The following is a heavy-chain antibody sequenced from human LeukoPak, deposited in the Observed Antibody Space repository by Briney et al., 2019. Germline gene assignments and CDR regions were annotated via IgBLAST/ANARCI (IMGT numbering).Heavy chain of an antibody. Sequence: PSETLSLTCAVYGGSFSGYYWSWIRQPPGEGLEWIGYIYYSGSTNYNPSLKSRVTISVDTSKNQFSLKLSSVTAADTAVYYCARLLRYFDWSRPSNWFDPWGQGTLVTVSS. CDR2: IYYSGST. D-gene: IGHD3-9*01. J-gene: IGHJ5*02. V-gene: IGHV4-59*01. CDR1: GGSFSGYY. CDR3: ARLLRYFDWSRPSNWFDP.